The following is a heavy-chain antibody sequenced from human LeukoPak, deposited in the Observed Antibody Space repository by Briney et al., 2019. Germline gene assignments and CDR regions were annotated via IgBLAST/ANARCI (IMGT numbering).Heavy chain of an antibody. CDR2: IYSSGTT. Sequence: GGSLRLSCVVSGFTVSRDYMSWVRQAPGKGLEWVTVIYSSGTTYYADSVKGRFSISRDNSKNTASLQMNSLRVDDTAVYFCARFMGASGFDYWGQGTLVTVSS. V-gene: IGHV3-66*01. J-gene: IGHJ4*02. CDR3: ARFMGASGFDY. CDR1: GFTVSRDY. D-gene: IGHD1-26*01.